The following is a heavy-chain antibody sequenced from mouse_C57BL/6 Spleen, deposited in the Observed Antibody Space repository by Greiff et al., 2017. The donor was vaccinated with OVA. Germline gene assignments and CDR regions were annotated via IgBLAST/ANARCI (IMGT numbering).Heavy chain of an antibody. J-gene: IGHJ2*01. CDR2: INPNNGGT. CDR1: GYTFTDYY. Sequence: EVQLQQSGPELVKPGASVKISCKASGYTFTDYYMNWVKQSHGKSLEWIGDINPNNGGTSYNQKFKGKATLTVDKSSSTAYMELRSLTSEDSAVYYCASETTVVDYWGQGTTLTVSS. V-gene: IGHV1-26*01. CDR3: ASETTVVDY. D-gene: IGHD1-1*01.